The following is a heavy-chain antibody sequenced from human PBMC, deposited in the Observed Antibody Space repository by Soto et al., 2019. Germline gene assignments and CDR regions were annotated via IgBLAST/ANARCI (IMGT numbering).Heavy chain of an antibody. CDR3: AKVTKRAAAGRYEYYKYGMDV. Sequence: EVKLLESGGGLAQPGGSLRLSCEGSGFPFSTYAITWVRQAPGKGLEWVSVISGSGGSSYYAASVKGRFTISRDNSKNTLFLQMNGLRAEDTAVYYCAKVTKRAAAGRYEYYKYGMDVWGQGTTVTVSS. D-gene: IGHD6-13*01. J-gene: IGHJ6*02. V-gene: IGHV3-23*01. CDR1: GFPFSTYA. CDR2: ISGSGGSS.